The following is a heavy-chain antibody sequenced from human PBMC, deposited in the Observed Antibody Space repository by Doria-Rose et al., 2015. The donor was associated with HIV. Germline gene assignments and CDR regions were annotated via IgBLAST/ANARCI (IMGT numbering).Heavy chain of an antibody. J-gene: IGHJ6*03. D-gene: IGHD1-26*01. CDR3: AKAPIMGPKYDFYMDV. Sequence: VQLVESGGGLVQPGRSLRLSCVGSGFSFESCAMHWVRLAPGKGLEWVAGISWDSGAKGNADSVDGRVTISRDNAKTSVYLEMRSLRPEDTAFYYCAKAPIMGPKYDFYMDVWGKGTSVTVSS. CDR1: GFSFESCA. CDR2: ISWDSGAK. V-gene: IGHV3-9*01.